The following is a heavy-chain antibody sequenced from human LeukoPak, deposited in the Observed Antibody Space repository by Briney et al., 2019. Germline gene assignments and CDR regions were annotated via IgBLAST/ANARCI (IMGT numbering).Heavy chain of an antibody. Sequence: GGSLRLSCAASGFTFSSYGMHWVRQAPGKGLEWVAVISYDGSNKYYADSVKGRFTISRDNAKNSLYLQMNSLRAEDTAVYYCARDPEGVWSGYYFDYWGQGTLVTVSS. V-gene: IGHV3-30*03. CDR2: ISYDGSNK. J-gene: IGHJ4*02. D-gene: IGHD3-3*01. CDR3: ARDPEGVWSGYYFDY. CDR1: GFTFSSYG.